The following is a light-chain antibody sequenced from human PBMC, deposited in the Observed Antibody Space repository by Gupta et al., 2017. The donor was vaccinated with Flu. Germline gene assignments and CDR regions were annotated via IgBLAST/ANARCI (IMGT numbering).Light chain of an antibody. CDR3: QHYGSSIFT. Sequence: IVLTQSPGTLSLSPGERATLSCRASQSISSSSLAWYQQRLGQAPRLLIYAASSGATGIPDRFSGSGSGTDFTLTISRREPEDFAVYYCQHYGSSIFTFGPGTKVDIK. CDR2: AAS. J-gene: IGKJ3*01. CDR1: QSISSSS. V-gene: IGKV3-20*01.